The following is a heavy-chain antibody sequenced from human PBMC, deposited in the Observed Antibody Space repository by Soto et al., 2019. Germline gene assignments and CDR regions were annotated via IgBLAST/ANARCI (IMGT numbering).Heavy chain of an antibody. CDR1: GGSVSSDFYC. CDR3: AREYSNSPEAFDY. D-gene: IGHD6-6*01. CDR2: IYYTGST. V-gene: IGHV4-61*01. J-gene: IGHJ4*02. Sequence: SETLSLTCTVSGGSVSSDFYCWSCIREPPGKGLEWIGYIYYTGSTNYNPSLKSRVTISLDTSRNQFSLKLSSVTAADTAVFYCAREYSNSPEAFDYWGQGALVTVSS.